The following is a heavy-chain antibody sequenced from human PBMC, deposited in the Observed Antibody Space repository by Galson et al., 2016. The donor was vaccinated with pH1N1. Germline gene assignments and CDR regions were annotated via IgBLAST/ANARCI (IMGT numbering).Heavy chain of an antibody. V-gene: IGHV3-7*01. CDR1: GFIFSDYW. J-gene: IGHJ4*02. CDR3: ATEDYYTSLY. D-gene: IGHD1-26*01. CDR2: INQDGSRK. Sequence: SLRLSCAASGFIFSDYWMSWVRQASGKGLEWVAKINQDGSRKYYVDSMKGRCTISRDNAENSLSLQTNSLRVEDTALYYCATEDYYTSLYWGQGILVTVSS.